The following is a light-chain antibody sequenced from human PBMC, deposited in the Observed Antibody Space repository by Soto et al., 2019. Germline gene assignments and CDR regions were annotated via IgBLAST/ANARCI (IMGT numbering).Light chain of an antibody. Sequence: QSVLTQPASVSGSPGQTITISCTGTSSDIGGYNAVSWYQHHPGKAPKLIIYEVTHRPSGVSDRFSASKSGRTASLTISALQAEDEADYYCNSFRVSHLYVFGTRTKV. CDR3: NSFRVSHLYV. V-gene: IGLV2-14*01. CDR2: EVT. CDR1: SSDIGGYNA. J-gene: IGLJ1*01.